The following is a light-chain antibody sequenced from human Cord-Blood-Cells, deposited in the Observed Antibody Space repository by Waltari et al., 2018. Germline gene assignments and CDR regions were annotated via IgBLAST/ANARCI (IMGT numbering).Light chain of an antibody. Sequence: QSALTQPASVSGSPGQSITIPCTGTSSDVGSYNLLTWYQQHPGKAPQLMIYEGSKRPSGVSNLFSGSKSGNTASLTISGLQAEDEADYYCCSYAGSSTFVFGGGTKLTVL. J-gene: IGLJ2*01. CDR3: CSYAGSSTFV. CDR1: SSDVGSYNL. V-gene: IGLV2-23*03. CDR2: EGS.